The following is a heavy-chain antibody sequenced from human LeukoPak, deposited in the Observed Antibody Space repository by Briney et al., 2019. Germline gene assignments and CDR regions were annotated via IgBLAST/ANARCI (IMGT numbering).Heavy chain of an antibody. CDR3: ARKGPGSGRFDY. D-gene: IGHD3-10*01. Sequence: GGSLRLSCAASGFTFSDYYMSWIRQAPGKGLEWVSYISSSGSNVYYAHPVKGRFTIFRNNAKKSLYLQMNSLRAEDTAVYYCARKGPGSGRFDYRGQGTLVTVSS. J-gene: IGHJ4*02. V-gene: IGHV3-11*01. CDR1: GFTFSDYY. CDR2: ISSSGSNV.